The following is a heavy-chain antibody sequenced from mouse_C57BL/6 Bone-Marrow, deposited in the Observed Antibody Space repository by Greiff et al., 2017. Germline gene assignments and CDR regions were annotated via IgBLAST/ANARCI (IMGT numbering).Heavy chain of an antibody. Sequence: VQLQQPGAELVMPGASVKMSCKASGYTFTSYWLHWVKQRPGQGLEWIGEIDPSYSYTNYNQKFKGKSTLTVDKSSSTAYMQLSSLTSEDSAVYYCARWHYAMDYWGQGTSVTVSS. CDR1: GYTFTSYW. J-gene: IGHJ4*01. CDR2: IDPSYSYT. CDR3: ARWHYAMDY. V-gene: IGHV1-69*01.